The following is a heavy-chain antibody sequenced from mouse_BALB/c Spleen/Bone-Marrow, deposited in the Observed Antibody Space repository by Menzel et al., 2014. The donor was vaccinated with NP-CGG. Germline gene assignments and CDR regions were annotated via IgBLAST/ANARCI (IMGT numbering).Heavy chain of an antibody. V-gene: IGHV1-5*01. CDR2: IYPGNSDT. CDR3: TRFLYYYGSREGGYAMDY. CDR1: GYSFTSYW. Sequence: DVKLVESGTVLARPGASVKMSCKASGYSFTSYWMHWVKQRPGQGLEWIGAIYPGNSDTSYNQKFKGKAKLTAVTSASTAYMELSSLTNEDSAVYYCTRFLYYYGSREGGYAMDYWGQGTSVTVSS. D-gene: IGHD1-1*01. J-gene: IGHJ4*01.